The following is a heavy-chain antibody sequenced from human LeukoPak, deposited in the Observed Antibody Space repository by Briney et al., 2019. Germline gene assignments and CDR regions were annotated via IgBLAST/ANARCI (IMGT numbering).Heavy chain of an antibody. J-gene: IGHJ5*02. CDR2: IYYSGNT. Sequence: SETLSLTCTGSGGSISSYYWSWIRQPPGKGLEWIGYIYYSGNTNYNPSLKSRVTISVDTSKNQFSLKLSSVTAADTAVYYCARDRGPPGYCSGGSCYSGRWFDPWGQGTLVTVSS. CDR3: ARDRGPPGYCSGGSCYSGRWFDP. V-gene: IGHV4-59*01. CDR1: GGSISSYY. D-gene: IGHD2-15*01.